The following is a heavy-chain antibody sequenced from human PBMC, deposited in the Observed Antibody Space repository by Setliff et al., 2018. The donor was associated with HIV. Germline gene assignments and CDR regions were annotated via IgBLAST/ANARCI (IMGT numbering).Heavy chain of an antibody. CDR1: GYAFTDYS. V-gene: IGHV1-2*06. J-gene: IGHJ4*03. CDR2: INPDSRGT. D-gene: IGHD6-13*01. Sequence: ASVKVSCKPSGYAFTDYSIHWVRQAPGQGLEWVGLINPDSRGTNYAQNFQGMVTMTRDTSVSTAYMELSRLKSDDTAVFYCARGVKGIATTVRYYFDYWGHGTLVTVSS. CDR3: ARGVKGIATTVRYYFDY.